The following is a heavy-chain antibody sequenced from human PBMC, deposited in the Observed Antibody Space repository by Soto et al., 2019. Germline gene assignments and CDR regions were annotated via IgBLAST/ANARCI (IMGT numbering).Heavy chain of an antibody. V-gene: IGHV4-34*01. CDR1: GGSFSGYY. CDR3: ARYLGCSGGSCYSDY. CDR2: INHSGST. D-gene: IGHD2-15*01. J-gene: IGHJ4*02. Sequence: QVQLQQWGAGLLKPSETLSLTCAVYGGSFSGYYWSWIRQPPGKGLEWIGEINHSGSTNYNPSLQSRVPTSVDTSKNQFSLKLSSVTAADTAVYYCARYLGCSGGSCYSDYWGQGTLVTVSS.